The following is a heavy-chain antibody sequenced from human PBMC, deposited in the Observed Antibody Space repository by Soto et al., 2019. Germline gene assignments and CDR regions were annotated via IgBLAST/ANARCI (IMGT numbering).Heavy chain of an antibody. Sequence: ASVKVSCKASGGTFSSYAISWVRQAPGQGLEWMGGIIPIFGTANYAQKFQGRVTITADESTSTAYMELSSLRSEDTAVYYCARVKTRGYSGYEDYYYYYGMDVWGQGTTVTVSS. D-gene: IGHD5-12*01. V-gene: IGHV1-69*13. J-gene: IGHJ6*02. CDR1: GGTFSSYA. CDR2: IIPIFGTA. CDR3: ARVKTRGYSGYEDYYYYYGMDV.